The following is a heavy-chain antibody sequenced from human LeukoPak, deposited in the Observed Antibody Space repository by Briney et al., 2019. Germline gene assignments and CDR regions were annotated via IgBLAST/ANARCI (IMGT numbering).Heavy chain of an antibody. Sequence: SETLSLTCSVPGGSITYYYWSWIRQPAGKGLEWIGRIQTSGKTNYDPSLKSRVTMSVDTSKNQFSLKLSSVTAADTAVYYCVRDVGTSDAFDIWGQGTMVIVSS. V-gene: IGHV4-4*07. CDR1: GGSITYYY. J-gene: IGHJ3*02. CDR2: IQTSGKT. D-gene: IGHD1-1*01. CDR3: VRDVGTSDAFDI.